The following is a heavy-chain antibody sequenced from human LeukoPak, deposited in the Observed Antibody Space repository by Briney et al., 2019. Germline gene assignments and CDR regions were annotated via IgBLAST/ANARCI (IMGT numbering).Heavy chain of an antibody. CDR1: GFTFSSYS. CDR3: ATSKVGNPGYYSVRDV. CDR2: IYSGGDI. V-gene: IGHV3-66*01. J-gene: IGHJ6*02. D-gene: IGHD4-23*01. Sequence: GGSLRLSCAASGFTFSSYSMNWVRQAPGKGLEWVSLIYSGGDIYYADSVKGRFTISRDNSKNTLYLQMNSLRAEDTAVYYCATSKVGNPGYYSVRDVWGQGTTFTVSS.